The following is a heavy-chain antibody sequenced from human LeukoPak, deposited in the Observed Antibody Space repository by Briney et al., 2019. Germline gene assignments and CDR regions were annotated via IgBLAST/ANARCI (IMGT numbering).Heavy chain of an antibody. CDR2: IIPILGIA. V-gene: IGHV1-69*04. D-gene: IGHD2-2*01. CDR1: GGTFSSYT. J-gene: IGHJ4*02. Sequence: SVKVSCKASGGTFSSYTISWVRQAPGQGLEWMGRIIPILGIANYAQKFQGRVTITADKSTSTAYMELSSLRSEDTAVYYCARDISDCSSTSCYWGAFDYWGQGTLVTVSS. CDR3: ARDISDCSSTSCYWGAFDY.